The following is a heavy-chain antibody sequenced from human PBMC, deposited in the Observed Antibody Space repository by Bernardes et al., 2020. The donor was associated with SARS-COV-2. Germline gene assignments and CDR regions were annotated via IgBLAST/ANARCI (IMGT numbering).Heavy chain of an antibody. CDR3: AKSVDYVWGSGFGYYYGMDV. CDR1: GFTFSSYA. CDR2: ISGSGGST. J-gene: IGHJ6*02. D-gene: IGHD3-16*01. Sequence: GGSLRLSCAASGFTFSSYAMSWVRQAPGKGLEWVSAISGSGGSTYYADSVKGRFTISRDNSKNTLYLQMNSLRAEDTAVYYCAKSVDYVWGSGFGYYYGMDVWGQGTTVTVSS. V-gene: IGHV3-23*01.